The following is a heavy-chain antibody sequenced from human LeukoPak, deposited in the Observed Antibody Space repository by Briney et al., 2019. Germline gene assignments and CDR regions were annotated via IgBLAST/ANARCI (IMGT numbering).Heavy chain of an antibody. D-gene: IGHD3-3*01. CDR1: GFSFSRYD. Sequence: GGALRLSCAASGFSFSRYDIHWGRQAPGKGLEWVAFIRYDGSNKNYADSVKGRFTISRDNFMSTVYLQMNSLRAEDTAVYYCAKDRQTITIFGVVNTPRANFDYWGKGTLVTVSS. V-gene: IGHV3-30*02. CDR2: IRYDGSNK. J-gene: IGHJ4*02. CDR3: AKDRQTITIFGVVNTPRANFDY.